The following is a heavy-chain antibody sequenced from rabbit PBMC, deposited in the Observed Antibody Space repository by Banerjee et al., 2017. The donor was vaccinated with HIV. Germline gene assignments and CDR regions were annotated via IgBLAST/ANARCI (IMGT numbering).Heavy chain of an antibody. J-gene: IGHJ4*01. D-gene: IGHD1-1*01. Sequence: LTCTASGFSFSSSYWICWIRQAPGKGLEWIACCYTSSGSTYYASWAKGRFTISKTSSTTVTLQMTSLTAADTATYFCARTFSSSGIGGFNLWGQGTLVTVS. CDR2: CYTSSGST. V-gene: IGHV1S45*01. CDR1: GFSFSSSYW. CDR3: ARTFSSSGIGGFNL.